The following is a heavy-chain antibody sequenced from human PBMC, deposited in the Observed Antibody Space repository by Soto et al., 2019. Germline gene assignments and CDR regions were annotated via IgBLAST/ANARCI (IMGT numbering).Heavy chain of an antibody. Sequence: ASVKVSCKASGYTFTSYDINWVRQATGQGLEWMGWMNSNSGNTGYAQKFQGRVTMTRNTSISTAYMELGSLRSEDTAVYYCARGIAVAGIMGVDYWGQGTLVTVSS. D-gene: IGHD6-19*01. CDR3: ARGIAVAGIMGVDY. J-gene: IGHJ4*02. CDR2: MNSNSGNT. CDR1: GYTFTSYD. V-gene: IGHV1-8*01.